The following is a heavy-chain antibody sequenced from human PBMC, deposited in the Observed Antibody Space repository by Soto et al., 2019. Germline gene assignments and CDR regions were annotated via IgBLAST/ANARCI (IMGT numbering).Heavy chain of an antibody. CDR2: ISYDGSNK. CDR1: GFTFSSYA. V-gene: IGHV3-30-3*01. D-gene: IGHD1-26*01. J-gene: IGHJ4*02. CDR3: ARWLWELHYFDY. Sequence: GGSLRLSCAASGFTFSSYAVHWVRQAPGKGLEWVAVISYDGSNKYYADSVKGRFTISRDNSKNTLYLQMNSLRAEDTAVYYCARWLWELHYFDYWGQGTLVTVSS.